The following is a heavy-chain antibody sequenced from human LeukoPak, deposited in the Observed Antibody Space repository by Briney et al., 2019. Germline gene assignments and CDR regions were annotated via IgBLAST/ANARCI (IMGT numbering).Heavy chain of an antibody. J-gene: IGHJ4*02. CDR1: GGSISSYY. CDR3: ARQPYSSGWDY. D-gene: IGHD6-19*01. Sequence: SETLSLTXTVSGGSISSYYWSWIRQPAGKGVEWIGRISTSGSTTYKPSLKSRVTMSVDTSKNQFSLKLSSVTAADTAVYYCARQPYSSGWDYWGQGTLVTVSS. V-gene: IGHV4-4*07. CDR2: ISTSGST.